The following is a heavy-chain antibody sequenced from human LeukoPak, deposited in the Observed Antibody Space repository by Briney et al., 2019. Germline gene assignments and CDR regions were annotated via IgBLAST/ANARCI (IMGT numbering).Heavy chain of an antibody. Sequence: INHSGSTNYNPSLKSRVTISVDTSKNQFSLKLSSVTAADTAVYYCARGRIAGTAGNWFDPWGQGTLVTVSS. CDR2: INHSGST. V-gene: IGHV4-34*01. CDR3: ARGRIAGTAGNWFDP. J-gene: IGHJ5*02. D-gene: IGHD2-15*01.